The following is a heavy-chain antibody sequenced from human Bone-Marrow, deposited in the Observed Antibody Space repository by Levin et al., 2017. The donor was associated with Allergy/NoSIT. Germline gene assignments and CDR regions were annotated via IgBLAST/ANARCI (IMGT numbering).Heavy chain of an antibody. D-gene: IGHD2-2*01. CDR3: ARSRSTSFCYFDY. CDR2: INHSGST. CDR1: GGSFSGYY. J-gene: IGHJ4*02. V-gene: IGHV4-34*01. Sequence: SETLSLTCAVYGGSFSGYYWSWIRQPPGKGLEWIGEINHSGSTNYNPSLKSRVTISVDTSKNQFSLKLSSVTAADTAVYYCARSRSTSFCYFDYWGQGTLVTVSS.